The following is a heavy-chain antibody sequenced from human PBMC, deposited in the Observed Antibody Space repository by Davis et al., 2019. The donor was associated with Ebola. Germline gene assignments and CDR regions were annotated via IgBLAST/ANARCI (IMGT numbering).Heavy chain of an antibody. CDR3: ARDSGSYYYYYYGMDV. J-gene: IGHJ6*02. V-gene: IGHV3-21*01. D-gene: IGHD1-26*01. CDR2: ISSSSSYI. Sequence: GESLKISCAASGFTFSSYSMNWVRQAPGKGLEWVSSISSSSSYIYYADSVKGRFTISRDNAKNSLYLQMNSLRAEDTAVNYCARDSGSYYYYYYGMDVWGQGTTVTVSS. CDR1: GFTFSSYS.